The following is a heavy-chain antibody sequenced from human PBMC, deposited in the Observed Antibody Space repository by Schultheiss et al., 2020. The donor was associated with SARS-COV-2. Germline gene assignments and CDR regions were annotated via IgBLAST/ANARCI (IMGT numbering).Heavy chain of an antibody. Sequence: GGSLRLSCAASGFTFSSYAMHWVRQAPGKGLEWVANIKQDGSEKYYVDSVKGRFTISRDNAKNSLYLQMNSLRAEDTAVYYCARGVYGDYGMDVWGQGTTVTVSS. J-gene: IGHJ6*02. CDR2: IKQDGSEK. CDR3: ARGVYGDYGMDV. CDR1: GFTFSSYA. D-gene: IGHD5/OR15-5a*01. V-gene: IGHV3-7*03.